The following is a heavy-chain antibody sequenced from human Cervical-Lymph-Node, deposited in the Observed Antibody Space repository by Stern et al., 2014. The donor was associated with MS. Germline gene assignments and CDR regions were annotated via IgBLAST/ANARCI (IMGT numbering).Heavy chain of an antibody. CDR1: GFSFSNHW. Sequence: EVQLVASGGRLVQPGGSLRLSCAVSGFSFSNHWMTWVRQAPGKGLEGVANIRQDGSERYYGVSVKGRFTISRDNAEGSLYLQMNSLRVEDTAIYYCARGSSGWFPLYYFDDWGQGSLVTISS. CDR3: ARGSSGWFPLYYFDD. D-gene: IGHD6-13*01. J-gene: IGHJ4*02. V-gene: IGHV3-7*01. CDR2: IRQDGSER.